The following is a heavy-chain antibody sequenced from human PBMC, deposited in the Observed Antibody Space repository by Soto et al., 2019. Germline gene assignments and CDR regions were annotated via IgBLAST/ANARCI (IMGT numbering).Heavy chain of an antibody. CDR1: GGTFSSYA. CDR2: IIPIFGTA. D-gene: IGHD5-12*01. CDR3: ARARRGYSGYESYYYYGMDV. Sequence: QVQLVQSGAEVKKPGSSVKVSCKASGGTFSSYAISWVRQAPGQGLEWMGGIIPIFGTANYAQKFQGRVTITADESTITLYRXLSSLRSEDTAVYYCARARRGYSGYESYYYYGMDVWGQGTTVTVSS. J-gene: IGHJ6*02. V-gene: IGHV1-69*12.